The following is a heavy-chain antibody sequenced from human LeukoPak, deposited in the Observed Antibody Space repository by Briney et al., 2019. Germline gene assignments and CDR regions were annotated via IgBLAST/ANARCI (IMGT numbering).Heavy chain of an antibody. V-gene: IGHV4-59*01. CDR1: DDSITMYY. D-gene: IGHD6-13*01. CDR2: VDHTGST. Sequence: SETLSLTCSVSDDSITMYYWTWIRQPPGKGLEWIGYVDHTGSTNFNPSLNGRVSISRDTTKNQFSLKLRSVTAADTAVYYCARISSSNWYNERGAFDVWGQGTMVTVSS. CDR3: ARISSSNWYNERGAFDV. J-gene: IGHJ3*01.